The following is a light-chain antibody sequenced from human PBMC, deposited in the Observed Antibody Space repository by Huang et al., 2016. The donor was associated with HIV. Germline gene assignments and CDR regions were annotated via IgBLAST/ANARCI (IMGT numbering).Light chain of an antibody. J-gene: IGKJ3*01. CDR1: QSVSSN. Sequence: EVVMTQSPATLSVSPGERATLSCRASQSVSSNLAWYQQKPGQAPRVLIYGASTRATGFPARCSGSGSGTEFTLTISSLQSEDSAVYYCQQYNNWPRTFGPGTKVDIK. CDR2: GAS. V-gene: IGKV3-15*01. CDR3: QQYNNWPRT.